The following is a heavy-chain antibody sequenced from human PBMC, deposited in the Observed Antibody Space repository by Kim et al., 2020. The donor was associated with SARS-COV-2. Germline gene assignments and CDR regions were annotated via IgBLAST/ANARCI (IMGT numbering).Heavy chain of an antibody. V-gene: IGHV3-48*03. D-gene: IGHD3-3*01. CDR3: ARRITIFGVALLDY. Sequence: ADSGKGRFTISRDNAKNSLYLQMNSLRAEDTAVYYCARRITIFGVALLDYWGQGTLVTVSS. J-gene: IGHJ4*02.